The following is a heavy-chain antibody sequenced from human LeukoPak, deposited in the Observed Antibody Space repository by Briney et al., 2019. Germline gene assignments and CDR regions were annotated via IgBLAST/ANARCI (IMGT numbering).Heavy chain of an antibody. CDR1: GSSISSHS. D-gene: IGHD7-27*01. V-gene: IGHV4-59*11. J-gene: IGHJ4*02. CDR3: ARDNWGSLDY. Sequence: PSETLSLTCTVSGSSISSHSWGWARQPPGEGLEWIGYDSNSGNINYNPALKSRVTISVDTSERQFSLKLSSVSAADTAVYYCARDNWGSLDYWGQGILVTVSS. CDR2: DSNSGNI.